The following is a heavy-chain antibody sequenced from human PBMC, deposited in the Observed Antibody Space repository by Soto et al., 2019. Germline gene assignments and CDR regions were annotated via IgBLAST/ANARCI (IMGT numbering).Heavy chain of an antibody. CDR2: MNPNSGNT. CDR3: ARGLFYYDSSGSHYGMDV. CDR1: GYTFTSYD. J-gene: IGHJ6*02. Sequence: ASVKVSCKASGYTFTSYDINCVRQATGQGLEWMGWMNPNSGNTGYAQKFQGRVTMTRNTSISTAYMELSSLRSEDTAVYYCARGLFYYDSSGSHYGMDVWGQGTTVTVSS. D-gene: IGHD3-22*01. V-gene: IGHV1-8*01.